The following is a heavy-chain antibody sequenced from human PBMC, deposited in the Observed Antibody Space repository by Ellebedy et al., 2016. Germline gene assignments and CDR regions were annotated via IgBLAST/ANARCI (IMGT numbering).Heavy chain of an antibody. J-gene: IGHJ1*01. D-gene: IGHD4-17*01. CDR3: ASNTTEYFQH. CDR2: INHSGST. CDR1: GGSFSGYY. Sequence: SETLSLTCAVYGGSFSGYYWSWIRQPPGKGLEWIGEINHSGSTNYNPSLKSRVTISVDTSKNQFSLKLSSVTAADTAVYYCASNTTEYFQHWGQGTLVTVSS. V-gene: IGHV4-34*01.